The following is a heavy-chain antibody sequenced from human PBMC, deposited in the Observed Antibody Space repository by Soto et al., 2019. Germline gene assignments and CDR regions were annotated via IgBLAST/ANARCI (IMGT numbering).Heavy chain of an antibody. CDR1: GFTFNNYS. CDR2: IIDNGANT. J-gene: IGHJ6*02. V-gene: IGHV3-23*01. Sequence: PGGSLRLSCAASGFTFNNYSMNWVRQAPGKGLEWDSDIIDNGANTNYADSVKGRFTISRDNSKSTLYLQMNSLRAEDTALYYCAKGRSYYYYYGVDVWGQGTTVTVSS. CDR3: AKGRSYYYYYGVDV.